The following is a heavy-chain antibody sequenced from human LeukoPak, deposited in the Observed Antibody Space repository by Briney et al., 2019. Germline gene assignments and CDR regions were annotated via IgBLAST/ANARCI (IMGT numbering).Heavy chain of an antibody. Sequence: PSQTLSLTCAVYGGSFSGYYWSWIRQPPGKGLEWIGEINHSGSTNYNPSLKSRVTISVDTSKNQFSLKLSSVTAADTAVYYCARHGRDSSGYYHYWYFDLWGRGTLVTVSS. CDR2: INHSGST. D-gene: IGHD3-22*01. CDR3: ARHGRDSSGYYHYWYFDL. CDR1: GGSFSGYY. V-gene: IGHV4-34*01. J-gene: IGHJ2*01.